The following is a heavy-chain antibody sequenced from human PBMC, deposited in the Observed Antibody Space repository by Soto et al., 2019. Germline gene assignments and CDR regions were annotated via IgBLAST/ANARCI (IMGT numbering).Heavy chain of an antibody. V-gene: IGHV4-4*02. D-gene: IGHD2-21*02. CDR1: GGTVASSHW. J-gene: IGHJ5*02. CDR3: AREIVTAGGNNYFDP. CDR2: VYHTGDT. Sequence: WATLSLTFVVSGGTVASSHWWSWVRQSPGRGLEWIGNVYHTGDTNFNPSLQSRVTFSVDKSNNQFSLRLTSVTAADTAVYFCAREIVTAGGNNYFDPWGPGTLVTSPQ.